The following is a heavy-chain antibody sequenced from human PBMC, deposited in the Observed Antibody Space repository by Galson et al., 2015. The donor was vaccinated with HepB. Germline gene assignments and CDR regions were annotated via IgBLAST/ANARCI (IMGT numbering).Heavy chain of an antibody. Sequence: ETLSLTCAVYGGSFSGYYWSWIRQPPGKGLEWIGEINHSGSTNYNPSLKSRVTISVDTSKNQFSLKLSSVTAADTAVYYCARGPARPGSLNGGWFDPWGQGTLVTVSS. J-gene: IGHJ5*02. CDR3: ARGPARPGSLNGGWFDP. CDR2: INHSGST. CDR1: GGSFSGYY. V-gene: IGHV4-34*01. D-gene: IGHD6-6*01.